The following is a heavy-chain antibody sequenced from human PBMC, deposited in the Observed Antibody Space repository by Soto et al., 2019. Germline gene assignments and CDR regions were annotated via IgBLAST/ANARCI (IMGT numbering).Heavy chain of an antibody. CDR3: ARTIYSSSWYYYYYGMDV. V-gene: IGHV4-34*01. CDR1: GGSFSGYY. Sequence: SETLSLTCAVYGGSFSGYYWSWIRQPPGKGLEWIGEINHSGSTNYNPSLKSRVTISVDTSKSQFSLKLSSVTAADTAVYYCARTIYSSSWYYYYYGMDVWGQGTTVTVSS. CDR2: INHSGST. J-gene: IGHJ6*02. D-gene: IGHD6-13*01.